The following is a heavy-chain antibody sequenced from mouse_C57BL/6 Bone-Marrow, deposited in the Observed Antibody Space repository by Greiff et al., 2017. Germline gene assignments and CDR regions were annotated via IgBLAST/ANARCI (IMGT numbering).Heavy chain of an antibody. CDR2: IYPGDGDT. J-gene: IGHJ3*01. D-gene: IGHD2-12*01. Sequence: VQLQQSGPELVKPGASVKISCKASGYAFSSSWMNWVKQRPGKGLEWIGRIYPGDGDTNYNAKFKGKATLTADKSSSTAYMQLSSLTSEDSAVYFCAKGYRGFAYWGQGTLVTVSA. V-gene: IGHV1-82*01. CDR1: GYAFSSSW. CDR3: AKGYRGFAY.